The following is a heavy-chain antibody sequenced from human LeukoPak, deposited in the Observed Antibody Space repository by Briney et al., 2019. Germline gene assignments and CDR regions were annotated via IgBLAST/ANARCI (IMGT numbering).Heavy chain of an antibody. CDR2: ISSTGGTT. CDR1: GITFSSYG. Sequence: GGTLRLSCAASGITFSSYGMSWVRQAPGKGLEWVSSISSTGGTTYYADSVKGRFTISRDNSKNTLYLQMNSLRAEDTAIYYCAKNGDRGAYCTGGTCYPYFYYYMDAWGKGTTVTI. V-gene: IGHV3-23*01. D-gene: IGHD2-15*01. J-gene: IGHJ6*03. CDR3: AKNGDRGAYCTGGTCYPYFYYYMDA.